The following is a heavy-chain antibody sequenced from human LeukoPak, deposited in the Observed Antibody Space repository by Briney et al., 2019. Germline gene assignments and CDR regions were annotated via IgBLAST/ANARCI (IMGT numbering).Heavy chain of an antibody. J-gene: IGHJ4*02. CDR1: GGTISSYY. Sequence: TSETLSLTCTVSGGTISSYYWNSIRQPPGKGLEWIGYIHCGGSTKYNPSLKSRVTISVDTSKNQFSLNLSSVTPTDTAVYYCARWYSSGWAFDYWGQGTLVTVSS. CDR2: IHCGGST. D-gene: IGHD6-19*01. V-gene: IGHV4-59*08. CDR3: ARWYSSGWAFDY.